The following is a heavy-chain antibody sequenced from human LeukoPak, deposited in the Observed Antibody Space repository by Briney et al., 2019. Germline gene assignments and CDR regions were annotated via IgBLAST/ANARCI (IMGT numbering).Heavy chain of an antibody. CDR3: ARDGSGTAAAGSVRSDY. V-gene: IGHV3-7*04. Sequence: PGGSLRLSCAASGFTFSSYWMSWVRQAPGKGLEWVANIKQDGSEKYYVDSVKSRFTISRDNDKNSLYLQMNSLRAEDTAVYYCARDGSGTAAAGSVRSDYWGQGTLVTVSS. CDR1: GFTFSSYW. CDR2: IKQDGSEK. J-gene: IGHJ4*02. D-gene: IGHD6-13*01.